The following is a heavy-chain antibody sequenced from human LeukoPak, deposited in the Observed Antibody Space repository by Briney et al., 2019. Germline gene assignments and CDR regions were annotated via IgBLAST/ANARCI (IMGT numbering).Heavy chain of an antibody. CDR3: VRASYDFWSGYWFDP. CDR1: GFTFSSYS. CDR2: ISSSSTI. V-gene: IGHV3-48*01. D-gene: IGHD3-3*01. J-gene: IGHJ5*02. Sequence: GGSLRLSCAASGFTFSSYSMNWVRQAPGKGLEWVSYISSSSTIYYADSVKGRFTISRDNAKNSLYLQMNSLRAEDTAVYYCVRASYDFWSGYWFDPWGQGTLVTVSS.